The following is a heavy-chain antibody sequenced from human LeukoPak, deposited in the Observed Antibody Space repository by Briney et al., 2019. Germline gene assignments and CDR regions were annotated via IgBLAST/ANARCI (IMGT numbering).Heavy chain of an antibody. V-gene: IGHV3-21*01. CDR2: ISSSSSFI. CDR1: GFTFSSYR. D-gene: IGHD2-15*01. J-gene: IGHJ4*02. CDR3: ARDVKYCNGGSCYSPFDY. Sequence: GRSLRLSCAASGFTFSSYRMNWVRQAPGKGLEWVSSISSSSSFIYYADSVKGRFAISRNNANNSLFLQMNSLRAEDTAVYYCARDVKYCNGGSCYSPFDYWGQGTLVTVSS.